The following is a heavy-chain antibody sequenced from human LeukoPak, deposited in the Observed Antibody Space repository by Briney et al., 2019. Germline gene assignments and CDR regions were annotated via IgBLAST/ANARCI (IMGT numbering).Heavy chain of an antibody. CDR2: ISSSGSTI. CDR3: ARDPILKSRADYYDSSGYYPNWFDP. J-gene: IGHJ5*02. D-gene: IGHD3-22*01. V-gene: IGHV3-48*03. CDR1: GFTFSSYE. Sequence: GGSLRLSCAASGFTFSSYEMNWVRQPPGKGLEWVSYISSSGSTIYYADSVKGRFTISRDNAKNSLYLQMNGLRAEDTAVYYCARDPILKSRADYYDSSGYYPNWFDPWGQGTLVTVSS.